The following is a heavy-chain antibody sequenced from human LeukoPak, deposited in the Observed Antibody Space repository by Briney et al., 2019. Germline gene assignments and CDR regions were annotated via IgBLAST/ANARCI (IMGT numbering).Heavy chain of an antibody. Sequence: GGSLRLSCAASGFTLSDYYMSWIRQAPGKGLEWVSYISSSGSTIYYADSVKGRFTISRDNAKNSLYLQMNSLRAEDTAVYYCAGRGWLQKTIDYWGQGTLVTVSS. J-gene: IGHJ4*02. CDR1: GFTLSDYY. D-gene: IGHD5-24*01. CDR2: ISSSGSTI. V-gene: IGHV3-11*01. CDR3: AGRGWLQKTIDY.